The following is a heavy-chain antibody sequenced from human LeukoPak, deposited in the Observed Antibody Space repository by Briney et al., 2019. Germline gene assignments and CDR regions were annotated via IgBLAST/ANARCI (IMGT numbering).Heavy chain of an antibody. Sequence: SETLSLTCAVYGGPFNGFYWSWIRQPPGKGLEWIGEINHGGTTNYNTSLKSRVTISVDTSKNQFSLKLTSVTAADTAVYYCATGGGPPAYYFDFWGQGILVTVSS. CDR1: GGPFNGFY. V-gene: IGHV4-34*01. D-gene: IGHD3-16*01. J-gene: IGHJ4*02. CDR2: INHGGTT. CDR3: ATGGGPPAYYFDF.